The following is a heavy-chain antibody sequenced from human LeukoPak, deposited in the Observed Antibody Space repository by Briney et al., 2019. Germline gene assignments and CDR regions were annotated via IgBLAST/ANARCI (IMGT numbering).Heavy chain of an antibody. CDR2: LSGSGIST. CDR1: GFTFDIFD. D-gene: IGHD4-17*01. J-gene: IGHJ4*02. V-gene: IGHV3-23*01. Sequence: GGSLRLSCAASGFTFDIFDMTRVRQAPGKGLEWVSALSGSGISTYYADSVKGRFIISRDNSNNTLYLQMNSLRAEDTALYYCAKLPRGYTDYDPYDYWGQGTLVTVSS. CDR3: AKLPRGYTDYDPYDY.